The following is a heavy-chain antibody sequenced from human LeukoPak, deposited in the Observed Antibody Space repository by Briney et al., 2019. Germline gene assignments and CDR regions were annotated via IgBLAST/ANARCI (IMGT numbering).Heavy chain of an antibody. CDR3: ARCSAATCSPPDFDF. CDR1: GYDFNRFA. D-gene: IGHD2-15*01. CDR2: ISGFNDNT. V-gene: IGHV1-18*01. J-gene: IGHJ4*02. Sequence: ASVKVSCKASGYDFNRFAINWVRQAPGQGPEWMGWISGFNDNTAYTQKLQNTVTPTTDTSTSTPYMDLRTLRSDDTAMYYSARCSAATCSPPDFDFWGQGTLVTVSS.